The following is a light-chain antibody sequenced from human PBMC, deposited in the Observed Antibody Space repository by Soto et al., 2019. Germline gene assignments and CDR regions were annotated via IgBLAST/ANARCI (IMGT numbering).Light chain of an antibody. CDR1: SSNIGNNA. V-gene: IGLV1-36*01. CDR2: YDD. J-gene: IGLJ2*01. CDR3: AAWDDSLNAVV. Sequence: QPVLTQPPSVSEAPRQRVTISCSGSSSNIGNNAVNWYQQLPGKAPKLLIYYDDLLPSGVSDLFSGSKSGTSASLAISGLQSEDEADYYGAAWDDSLNAVVFGGGTKVTVL.